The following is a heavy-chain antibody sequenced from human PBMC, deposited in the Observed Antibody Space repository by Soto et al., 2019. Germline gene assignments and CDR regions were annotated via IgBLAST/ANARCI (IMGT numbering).Heavy chain of an antibody. D-gene: IGHD2-15*01. CDR1: GVSINSNYF. CDR2: IYYGGNA. J-gene: IGHJ5*02. Sequence: SXTLSLTCAVSGVSINSNYFWGGIRQPPCRGPEWVGSIYYGGNAYYNPSLKSRVTISVDTSKNQFSLKLSSVTAADTAVYYCAREPGYCSDGSCFGGWFDPWGQGTLVTVSS. CDR3: AREPGYCSDGSCFGGWFDP. V-gene: IGHV4-39*07.